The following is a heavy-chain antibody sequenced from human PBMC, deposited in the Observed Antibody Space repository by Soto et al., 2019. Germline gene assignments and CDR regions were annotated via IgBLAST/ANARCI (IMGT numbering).Heavy chain of an antibody. CDR3: AHRLTSPYCYDGSDYPHVFDI. D-gene: IGHD3-22*01. J-gene: IGHJ3*02. Sequence: QITLKESGPTLVKPAQILTLTCTFSGFSLSTTGVAVGWIRQPPGKALEWLALIYWDDDKRYSPSLKSRLTITKDTSESQVVLRMTNMDPVDTATYYCAHRLTSPYCYDGSDYPHVFDIWGQGTVVTVSS. V-gene: IGHV2-5*02. CDR2: IYWDDDK. CDR1: GFSLSTTGVA.